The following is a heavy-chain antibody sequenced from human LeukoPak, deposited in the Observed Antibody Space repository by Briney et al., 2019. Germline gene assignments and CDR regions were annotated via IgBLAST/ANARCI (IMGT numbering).Heavy chain of an antibody. CDR2: IYTSGST. CDR3: ASTYYYDSSGSLGY. D-gene: IGHD3-22*01. Sequence: SETLSLTCTVPGGSISSGGYYWSWIRQPAGKGLEWIGRIYTSGSTNYNPSLKSRVTMSVDTSKNQFSLKLSSVTAADTAVYYCASTYYYDSSGSLGYWGQGTLVTVSS. CDR1: GGSISSGGYY. V-gene: IGHV4-61*02. J-gene: IGHJ4*02.